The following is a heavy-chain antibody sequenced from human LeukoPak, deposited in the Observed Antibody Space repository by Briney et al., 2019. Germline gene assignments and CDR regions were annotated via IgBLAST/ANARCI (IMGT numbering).Heavy chain of an antibody. CDR1: GFTFSSSA. V-gene: IGHV3-23*01. Sequence: PGGSLRLSCAASGFTFSSSAMNWVRQAPGKGLEWVSACGTDGDTYYADSVKGRFTISRDNSKNTLYLQMTSLRAEDTAVYYCAKKTPGNYAYDQWGQGTLVTVS. D-gene: IGHD3-22*01. J-gene: IGHJ4*02. CDR3: AKKTPGNYAYDQ. CDR2: CGTDGDT.